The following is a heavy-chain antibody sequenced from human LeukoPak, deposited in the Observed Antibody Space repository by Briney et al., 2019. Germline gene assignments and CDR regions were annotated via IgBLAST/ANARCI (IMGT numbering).Heavy chain of an antibody. CDR2: INPSGGST. Sequence: ASVKLSCKASGYTFTSYYMHWVRQAPGQGLEWMGIINPSGGSTSYAQKFQGRVTMTRDTSTSTVYMELSSLRSEDTAVYYCARELWFGELLSHAFDIWGQGTMVTVSS. V-gene: IGHV1-46*01. CDR1: GYTFTSYY. J-gene: IGHJ3*02. D-gene: IGHD3-10*01. CDR3: ARELWFGELLSHAFDI.